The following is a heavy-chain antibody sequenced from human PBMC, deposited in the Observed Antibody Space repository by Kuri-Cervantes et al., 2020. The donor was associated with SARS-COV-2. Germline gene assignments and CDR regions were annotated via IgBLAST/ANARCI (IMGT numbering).Heavy chain of an antibody. J-gene: IGHJ3*02. Sequence: AETLSLTCTVSGGSITSNYNCGWIRQPPGKGLEWIGTIFYSGHTYYNPSLKSRVAMFIDTSKNQFSLKLYSLTAADTSVYYCARHMYKSNPGDAFDISGRGTLVTVSS. V-gene: IGHV4-39*01. CDR2: IFYSGHT. D-gene: IGHD1-20*01. CDR3: ARHMYKSNPGDAFDI. CDR1: GGSITSNYN.